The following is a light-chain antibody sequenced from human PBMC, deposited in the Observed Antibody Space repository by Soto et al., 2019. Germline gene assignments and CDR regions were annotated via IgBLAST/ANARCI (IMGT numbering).Light chain of an antibody. CDR1: SSNIGSNP. CDR2: DND. J-gene: IGLJ1*01. CDR3: ATWDDSRNGYV. Sequence: SVLTQPPSASGTPGQRVTISASGSSSNIGSNPVSWYQQRPGTAPKLLIYDNDERPAGVPVRFSGPKSATSASLAISGLQSEDEGDYSCATWDDSRNGYVFGPGTKVTVL. V-gene: IGLV1-44*01.